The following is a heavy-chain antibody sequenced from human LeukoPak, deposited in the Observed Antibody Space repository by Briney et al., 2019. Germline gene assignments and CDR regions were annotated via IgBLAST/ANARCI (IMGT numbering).Heavy chain of an antibody. CDR3: TRDNSYSDY. CDR2: IRSKAYGGTT. CDR1: GFTFSSYA. D-gene: IGHD2-21*01. J-gene: IGHJ4*02. Sequence: GGSLRLSCAASGFTFSSYAMGWVRQAPGKGLEWVGFIRSKAYGGTTEYAASVKGRFTISRDDSKSIAYLQMNSLKTEDTAVYYCTRDNSYSDYRGQGTLVTVSS. V-gene: IGHV3-49*04.